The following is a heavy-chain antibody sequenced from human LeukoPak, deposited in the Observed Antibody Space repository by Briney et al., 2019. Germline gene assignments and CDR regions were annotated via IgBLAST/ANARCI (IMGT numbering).Heavy chain of an antibody. D-gene: IGHD5-18*01. V-gene: IGHV4-59*01. Sequence: PSETLSLTCTVSGDSISYGYWSWLRQPPGRGLEWIGHLYDSENTNYSPSLMSRVTISVDTSRNQFSLKMTSVTAADTALYYCARGRVARYRYGLPAPFSFDFWGQGILVSVSS. J-gene: IGHJ4*02. CDR1: GDSISYGY. CDR3: ARGRVARYRYGLPAPFSFDF. CDR2: LYDSENT.